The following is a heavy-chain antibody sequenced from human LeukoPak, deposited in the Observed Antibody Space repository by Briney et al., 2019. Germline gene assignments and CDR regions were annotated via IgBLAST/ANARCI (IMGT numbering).Heavy chain of an antibody. CDR3: ARQSRISGYPTSDY. V-gene: IGHV3-48*03. CDR1: GFTFSNYE. CDR2: ISGSGNTI. Sequence: PGGSLRLSCAASGFTFSNYEMNWVRQAPGKGLEWVSYISGSGNTIYYADSVKGRFTISRDNAKNSVYLQMNSLRVEDTAVYYCARQSRISGYPTSDYWGQGTLVTVSS. D-gene: IGHD5-12*01. J-gene: IGHJ4*02.